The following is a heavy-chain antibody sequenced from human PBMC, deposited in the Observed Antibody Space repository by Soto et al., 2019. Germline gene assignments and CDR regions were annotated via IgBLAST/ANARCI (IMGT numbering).Heavy chain of an antibody. Sequence: QLHLVHSGAVVKKPGASVTVSCSASGYPVTAYYMHWVRQAPGRGLGWMGGINPATGAAKYTQAFQGRVTMTRDTSRGTVILELSGLTSRDAAVFYWARGGGVGVAGSAAFDMWGQGTLVTVSS. J-gene: IGHJ3*02. V-gene: IGHV1-2*02. CDR1: GYPVTAYY. D-gene: IGHD3-3*01. CDR2: INPATGAA. CDR3: ARGGGVGVAGSAAFDM.